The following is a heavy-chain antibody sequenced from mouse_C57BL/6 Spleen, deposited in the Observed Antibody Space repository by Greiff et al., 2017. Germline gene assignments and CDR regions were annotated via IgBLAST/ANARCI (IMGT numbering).Heavy chain of an antibody. CDR3: ARETYYYGSRGYFDV. CDR2: IYPRSGNT. D-gene: IGHD1-1*01. CDR1: GYTFTSYG. Sequence: VQLQQSGAELARPGASVKLSCKASGYTFTSYGISWVKQRTGQGLEWIGEIYPRSGNTYYNEKFKGKATLTADKSSSTAYMELRSLTSEDSAVYFCARETYYYGSRGYFDVWGTGATVTVSS. J-gene: IGHJ1*03. V-gene: IGHV1-81*01.